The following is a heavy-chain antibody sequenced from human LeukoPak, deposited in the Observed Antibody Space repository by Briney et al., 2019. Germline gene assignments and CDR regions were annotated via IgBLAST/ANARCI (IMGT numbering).Heavy chain of an antibody. Sequence: GGSLRLSCAASGFTFSSYWMSWVRQAPGKGLEWVANIKQDGSEKYYVDSVKGRFTISRDNAENSLYLQMNSLRAEDTAVYYCAAGGSGGTVTSKYMDVWGKGTTVTVSS. CDR1: GFTFSSYW. CDR2: IKQDGSEK. D-gene: IGHD4-11*01. CDR3: AAGGSGGTVTSKYMDV. V-gene: IGHV3-7*01. J-gene: IGHJ6*03.